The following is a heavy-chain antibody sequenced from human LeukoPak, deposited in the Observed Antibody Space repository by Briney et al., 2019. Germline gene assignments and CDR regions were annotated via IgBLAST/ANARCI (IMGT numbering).Heavy chain of an antibody. CDR2: INPSGGRT. CDR1: GYTFTRYY. Sequence: ASVKVSCKTSGYTFTRYYMHWVRQAPGQGLESMGTINPSGGRTSYAQNFQGRVTMTRDTSTGTLYMELSSLRSEDTAVYYCARDLGQTSQFDYWGQGTLVTVSS. D-gene: IGHD2-2*01. J-gene: IGHJ4*02. V-gene: IGHV1-46*01. CDR3: ARDLGQTSQFDY.